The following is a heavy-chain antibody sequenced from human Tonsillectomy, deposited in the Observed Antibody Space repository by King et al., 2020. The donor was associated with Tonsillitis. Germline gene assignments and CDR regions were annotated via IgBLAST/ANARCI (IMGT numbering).Heavy chain of an antibody. CDR3: ARPPCHFDWFLCYFDY. Sequence: VQLVESGGGVVQPGRSLRLSCAASGFTFSSYAMHWVRQAPGKGLEWVAVISYDGKNKYYADSVKGRFTISRDNSENTLYLQMNSLRVEDTAVYYCARPPCHFDWFLCYFDYWGQGTLVTVSS. D-gene: IGHD3-9*01. CDR1: GFTFSSYA. J-gene: IGHJ4*02. CDR2: ISYDGKNK. V-gene: IGHV3-30*04.